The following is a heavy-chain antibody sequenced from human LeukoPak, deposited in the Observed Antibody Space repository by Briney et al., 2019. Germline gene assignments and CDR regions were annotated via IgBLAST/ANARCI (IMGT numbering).Heavy chain of an antibody. CDR1: GFTCRTYW. D-gene: IGHD3-10*01. V-gene: IGHV3-74*01. Sequence: GGSLRLSCAASGFTCRTYWMHWVRQTPGQGLVWVSRINSDGSTTNYADSVKGRFTVSRDNAQNTLYLQMSSLRAEDTAVYYCARAGNYYFEYWGQGALVTVSS. CDR3: ARAGNYYFEY. J-gene: IGHJ4*02. CDR2: INSDGSTT.